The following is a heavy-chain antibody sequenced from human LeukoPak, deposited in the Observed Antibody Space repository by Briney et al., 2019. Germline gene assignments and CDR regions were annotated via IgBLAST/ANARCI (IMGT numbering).Heavy chain of an antibody. CDR2: MYYSGTI. CDR3: ARAWATDYFDY. J-gene: IGHJ4*02. CDR1: GGPINRYY. V-gene: IGHV4-59*01. Sequence: SETLSLTCTVCGGPINRYYWSWMRHPPRKGLEWIGYMYYSGTINYNPSLKSRVTISVDTSKNQFSLKLSSVTAADTAMYYCARAWATDYFDYWGQGTLVTVSS.